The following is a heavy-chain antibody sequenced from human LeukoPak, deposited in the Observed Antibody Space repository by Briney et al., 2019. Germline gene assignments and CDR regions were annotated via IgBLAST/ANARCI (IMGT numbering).Heavy chain of an antibody. Sequence: SETLSLTCSVSGGSVSSGSYYWSWIRQPPGKGLEWIGDIYYSGSTNYSPSLKSRVTISVDTSKNQFSLKLSSVTAADTAVYYCAREGRCSGGSCFRGWFDPWGQGTLVTVSS. CDR1: GGSVSSGSYY. J-gene: IGHJ5*02. V-gene: IGHV4-61*01. D-gene: IGHD2-15*01. CDR2: IYYSGST. CDR3: AREGRCSGGSCFRGWFDP.